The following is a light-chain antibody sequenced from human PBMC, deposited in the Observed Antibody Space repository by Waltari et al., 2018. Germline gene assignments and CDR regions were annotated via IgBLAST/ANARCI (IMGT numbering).Light chain of an antibody. V-gene: IGLV2-14*03. CDR2: DVS. Sequence: QSALTQPASVSGSPGQSVTISCTGSSSDIGAYDYVSWYQQHPDKGPKLLVYDVSQRPSVVSTLFSGSKSGNTASLVISGLRAEDEADYYCSSYSSTSTFYVFGTGTTVTVL. CDR1: SSDIGAYDY. CDR3: SSYSSTSTFYV. J-gene: IGLJ1*01.